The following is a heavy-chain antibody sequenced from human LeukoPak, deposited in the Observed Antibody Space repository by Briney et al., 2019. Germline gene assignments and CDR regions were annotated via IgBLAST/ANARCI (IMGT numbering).Heavy chain of an antibody. J-gene: IGHJ6*03. Sequence: TGGSLRLSCAASGFTFSSYWMSWVRQAPGKGLGWVANIKQDGSEKYYVDSVKGRFTISRDNAKNSLYLQMNSLRAEDTAVYYCARAGRGIAARREGYYYYYYMDVRGKGTTVTVSS. CDR2: IKQDGSEK. CDR3: ARAGRGIAARREGYYYYYYMDV. CDR1: GFTFSSYW. D-gene: IGHD6-6*01. V-gene: IGHV3-7*01.